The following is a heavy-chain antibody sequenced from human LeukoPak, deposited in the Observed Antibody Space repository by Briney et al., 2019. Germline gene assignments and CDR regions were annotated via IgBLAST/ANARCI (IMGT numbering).Heavy chain of an antibody. D-gene: IGHD1-20*01. CDR2: ISAYNGNT. V-gene: IGHV1-18*01. J-gene: IGHJ3*02. Sequence: ASVKVSCKASGYTFTSYGISWVRQAPGQGLEWMGWISAYNGNTSYAQKFQVRVTMTTDTSTTTAYMELRSLRSDDTAVYYCARASTHRYNWKSGQLNDAFDIWGQGTMVTVSS. CDR1: GYTFTSYG. CDR3: ARASTHRYNWKSGQLNDAFDI.